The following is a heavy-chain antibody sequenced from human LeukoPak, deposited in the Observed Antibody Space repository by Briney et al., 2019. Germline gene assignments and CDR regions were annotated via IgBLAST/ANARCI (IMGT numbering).Heavy chain of an antibody. CDR1: GYTFTSYY. J-gene: IGHJ4*02. CDR2: INPSGGST. D-gene: IGHD4-23*01. CDR3: ARATRGNTPDY. Sequence: ASVKVSCKASGYTFTSYYIHWVRQAPGQGLEWMGIINPSGGSTICAQKFQGRVTMTRDTSTSTVYMELSSLRSEDTAVYYCARATRGNTPDYWGQGTLVTVSS. V-gene: IGHV1-46*01.